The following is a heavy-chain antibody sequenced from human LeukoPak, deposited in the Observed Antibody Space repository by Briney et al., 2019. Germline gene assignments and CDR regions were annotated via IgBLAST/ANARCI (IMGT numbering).Heavy chain of an antibody. D-gene: IGHD3-16*01. V-gene: IGHV1-2*02. Sequence: GASVKVSCKASGYTFTDYYMHWVRQAPGQGFEWMGWINPNDGDTNYAQKFQGRVTMTRDTSISTAHMEVSRLRSDDTAVYYCARGGGPRGEGFYYWGQGTLVTVSS. CDR2: INPNDGDT. CDR3: ARGGGPRGEGFYY. CDR1: GYTFTDYY. J-gene: IGHJ4*02.